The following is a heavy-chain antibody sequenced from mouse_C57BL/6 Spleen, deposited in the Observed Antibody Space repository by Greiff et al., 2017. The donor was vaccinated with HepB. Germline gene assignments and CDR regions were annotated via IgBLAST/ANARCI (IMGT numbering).Heavy chain of an antibody. V-gene: IGHV1-50*01. Sequence: VQLQQPGAELVKPGASVKLSCKASGYTFTSYWMQWVKQRPGQGLEWIGEIDPSDSYTNYNQKFKGKATLTVDTSSSTAYMQLSSLTSEDSAVYYGARWFYESAMDYWGQGTSVTVSS. D-gene: IGHD1-1*01. CDR1: GYTFTSYW. CDR2: IDPSDSYT. CDR3: ARWFYESAMDY. J-gene: IGHJ4*01.